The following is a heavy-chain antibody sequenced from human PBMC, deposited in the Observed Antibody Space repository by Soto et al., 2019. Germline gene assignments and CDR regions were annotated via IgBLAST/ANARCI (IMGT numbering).Heavy chain of an antibody. CDR1: GDSISNNY. Sequence: PSETRSLTCSVSGDSISNNYWSWIRQPAGKGLEWIGRIYISGDTNYNPSLKSRVTMSVDTSKNQFSLKLSSVTAADTAVYYCARLSITMIVVVNYYFDYWGEGTLVTVSS. CDR2: IYISGDT. J-gene: IGHJ4*02. V-gene: IGHV4-4*07. D-gene: IGHD3-22*01. CDR3: ARLSITMIVVVNYYFDY.